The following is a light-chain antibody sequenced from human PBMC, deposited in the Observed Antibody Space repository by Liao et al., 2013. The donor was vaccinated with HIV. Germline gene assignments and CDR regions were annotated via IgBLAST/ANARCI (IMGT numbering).Light chain of an antibody. V-gene: IGLV3-21*01. Sequence: SYELTQPPSVSVAPGKTARITCGGNNIGSKSVHWYQQKPGQAPELVIYYDSARPSGIPERFSGSNSGNTATLTISGTQAMDEADYYCQAWDSSTPVVFGGGTKLTVL. CDR1: NIGSKS. CDR2: YDS. J-gene: IGLJ2*01. CDR3: QAWDSSTPVV.